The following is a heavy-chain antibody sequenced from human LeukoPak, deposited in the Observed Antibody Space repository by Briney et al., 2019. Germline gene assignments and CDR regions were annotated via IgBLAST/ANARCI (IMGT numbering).Heavy chain of an antibody. CDR1: GYTFTSYY. J-gene: IGHJ5*02. D-gene: IGHD3-3*02. CDR3: ARSVAFFDP. CDR2: INPSGGST. V-gene: IGHV1-46*01. Sequence: ASVKVSCKASGYTFTSYYMHWVRQAPRQGLEWMGIINPSGGSTSYAQKFQGRVTMTRDTSTSTVYIELSRLRSEDTAVYYCARSVAFFDPWGQGTLVTVSS.